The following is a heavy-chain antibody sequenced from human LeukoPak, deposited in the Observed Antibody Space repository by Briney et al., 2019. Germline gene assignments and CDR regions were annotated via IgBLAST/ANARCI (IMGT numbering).Heavy chain of an antibody. CDR2: ISNGGST. Sequence: SETLSLSCTVSGGSISSSSKFWGWIRQPPGKALEYIAYISNGGSTNYNPSLKSRVTISVDTSKNQFSLKLSSVTAADTAVYYCAALGGTYRYYIDYWGQGTLVTVSS. V-gene: IGHV4-61*05. CDR1: GGSISSSSKF. D-gene: IGHD3-16*02. CDR3: AALGGTYRYYIDY. J-gene: IGHJ4*02.